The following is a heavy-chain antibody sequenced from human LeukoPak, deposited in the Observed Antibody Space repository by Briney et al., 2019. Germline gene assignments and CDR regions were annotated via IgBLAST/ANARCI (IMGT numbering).Heavy chain of an antibody. J-gene: IGHJ5*02. CDR1: GDSVSSNSAA. Sequence: SQTLSLTCAISGDSVSSNSAAWNWNRQSPSRGLEWLGRTYYRSKWYNDYAASVKSRITINPDTSKNQFSLQLNSVTPEDTAVYYCARGSSGWYENWFDPWGQGTLVTVSS. V-gene: IGHV6-1*01. D-gene: IGHD6-19*01. CDR3: ARGSSGWYENWFDP. CDR2: TYYRSKWYN.